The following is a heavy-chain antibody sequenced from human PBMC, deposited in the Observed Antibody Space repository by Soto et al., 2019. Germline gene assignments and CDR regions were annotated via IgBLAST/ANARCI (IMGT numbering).Heavy chain of an antibody. CDR2: ISSGGDNT. CDR3: VRRAQYFDGTGFHAFDI. CDR1: GYNFNKYA. V-gene: IGHV3-23*01. D-gene: IGHD3-22*01. Sequence: PGGSLRLSCVASGYNFNKYAMSWVRQAPGKGLEWVSAISSGGDNTHYADSVKGRFTITRDNSKNMLYLEMNSLTVEDTAVYYCVRRAQYFDGTGFHAFDIWGQGTRVTVSS. J-gene: IGHJ3*02.